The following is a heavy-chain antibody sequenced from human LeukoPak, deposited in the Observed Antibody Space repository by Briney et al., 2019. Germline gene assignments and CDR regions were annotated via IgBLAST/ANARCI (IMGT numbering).Heavy chain of an antibody. CDR2: ISSSSNYI. J-gene: IGHJ4*02. CDR1: GFTFSSYS. V-gene: IGHV3-21*01. D-gene: IGHD2-8*01. Sequence: NAGRSLRLSCAASGFTFSSYSMNWVRQAPGKGLEWVSSISSSSNYIYYADSLKGRFTISRDNAKNSLYLQMNSLRAEDTAVYYCARDLYDGAAGYFDSWGQGTLVTVSS. CDR3: ARDLYDGAAGYFDS.